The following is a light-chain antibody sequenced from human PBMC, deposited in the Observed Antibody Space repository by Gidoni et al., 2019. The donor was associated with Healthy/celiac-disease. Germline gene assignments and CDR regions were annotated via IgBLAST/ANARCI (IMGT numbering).Light chain of an antibody. CDR2: WAS. CDR1: QTVLYSSNNKNY. V-gene: IGKV4-1*01. Sequence: DIVMNQSPDSLPVSLGERATINCMSSQTVLYSSNNKNYLAWYQQKPGQPPKLLIYWASTRESGVPDRFSGSGSGTDFTLTISSLQAEDVAVYYCQQYYSTPCSFGQGTKLEIK. CDR3: QQYYSTPCS. J-gene: IGKJ2*04.